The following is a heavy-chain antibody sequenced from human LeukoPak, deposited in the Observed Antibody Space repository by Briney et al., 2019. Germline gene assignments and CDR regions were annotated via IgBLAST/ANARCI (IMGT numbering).Heavy chain of an antibody. J-gene: IGHJ4*02. CDR1: VGTFSSYA. V-gene: IGHV1-69*05. CDR3: AREEDCSSSSCWPSDY. Sequence: SVRVSRKASVGTFSSYAISWVRQAPGPGLEWMGRIITIFGIANYAQKFQGRVTITTDESTSTGYMELSSLRSEDTAVYYCAREEDCSSSSCWPSDYWGQGTLVTVSS. D-gene: IGHD2-2*01. CDR2: IITIFGIA.